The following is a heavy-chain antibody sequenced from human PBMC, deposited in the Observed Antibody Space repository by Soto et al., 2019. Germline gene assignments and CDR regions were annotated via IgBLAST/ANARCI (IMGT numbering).Heavy chain of an antibody. J-gene: IGHJ4*02. CDR1: GFTFSSYA. CDR2: ISGSGGST. Sequence: GGSLRLSCAASGFTFSSYAMSWVRQAPGKGLEWVSAISGSGGSTYYADSVKGRFTISRDNAKNTLYLQMNSLRAEDTAVYYCAKDRSSSSWFSEPGYFDYWGQGTLVTVSS. V-gene: IGHV3-23*01. CDR3: AKDRSSSSWFSEPGYFDY. D-gene: IGHD6-13*01.